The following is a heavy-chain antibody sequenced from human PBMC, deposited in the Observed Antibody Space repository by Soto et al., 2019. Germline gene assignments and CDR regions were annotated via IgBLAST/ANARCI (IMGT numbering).Heavy chain of an antibody. Sequence: QLQLQESGPGLVKPSETLSLSCTVSGDSISTSSSYYWGWIRQPPGKGLEWIANMYYSGSTYYNPSLKSRVTISLETSKNQFSLKLSSVTAADTAVYYCARIKIVGILTYYMDVWGKGPKVTV. V-gene: IGHV4-39*01. D-gene: IGHD3-3*01. CDR1: GDSISTSSSYY. CDR3: ARIKIVGILTYYMDV. CDR2: MYYSGST. J-gene: IGHJ6*03.